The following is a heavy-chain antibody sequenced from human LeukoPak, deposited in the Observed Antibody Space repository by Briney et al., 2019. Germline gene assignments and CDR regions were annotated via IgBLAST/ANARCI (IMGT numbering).Heavy chain of an antibody. Sequence: GGSLRLSCAASGFTFSSYWMSWVRLAPGKGLEWVANIKQDGSEKYYVDSVKGRFTISRDNAKNSLYLQMNSLRAEDTAVYYCARAEGDYGDYLNDAFDIWGQGTMVTVSS. CDR2: IKQDGSEK. D-gene: IGHD4-17*01. J-gene: IGHJ3*02. V-gene: IGHV3-7*01. CDR3: ARAEGDYGDYLNDAFDI. CDR1: GFTFSSYW.